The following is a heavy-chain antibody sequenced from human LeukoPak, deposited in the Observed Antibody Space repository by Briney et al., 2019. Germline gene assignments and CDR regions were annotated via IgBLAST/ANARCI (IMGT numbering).Heavy chain of an antibody. Sequence: GRSLRLSCAASGFTFSNYGMHWVRQAPGKGLEWVAVIWYDGSNKYYADSEKGRFTISRDNSKNTLYLQMDSLRAEDTAVYYCARGPHIYCSGGSCYPGSGGTLDYWGQGTLVTVSS. J-gene: IGHJ4*02. CDR2: IWYDGSNK. CDR1: GFTFSNYG. CDR3: ARGPHIYCSGGSCYPGSGGTLDY. V-gene: IGHV3-33*01. D-gene: IGHD2-15*01.